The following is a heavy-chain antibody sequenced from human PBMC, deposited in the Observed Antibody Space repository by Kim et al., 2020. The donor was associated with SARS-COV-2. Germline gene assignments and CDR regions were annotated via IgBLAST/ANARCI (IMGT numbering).Heavy chain of an antibody. CDR2: ISSSAGGT. V-gene: IGHV3-23*01. J-gene: IGHJ6*01. D-gene: IGHD1-1*01. CDR3: DFTPGPRVTTVGDDYNY. CDR1: GFTFSNSS. Sequence: GGSLRLSCAASGFTFSNSSMSWVRQAPGKGLEWVAPISSSAGGTTYAYSAPVRGSITIASDENKLTLQLHSQRPKTAAAYFYDFTPGPRVTTVGDDYNY.